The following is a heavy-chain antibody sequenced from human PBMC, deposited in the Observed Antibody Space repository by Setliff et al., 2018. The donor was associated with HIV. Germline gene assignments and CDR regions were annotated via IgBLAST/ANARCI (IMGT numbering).Heavy chain of an antibody. Sequence: GASVKVSCKASGGTFSSYAISWVRQAPGQGLEWMGGIIPIFGTANYAQKFQGRVTITADESTSTAYMELSSLRSEDTAVYYCARGVLDGSGCLRGGDVSWGQGTLVTVSS. CDR1: GGTFSSYA. D-gene: IGHD3-22*01. CDR3: ARGVLDGSGCLRGGDVS. CDR2: IIPIFGTA. J-gene: IGHJ5*02. V-gene: IGHV1-69*13.